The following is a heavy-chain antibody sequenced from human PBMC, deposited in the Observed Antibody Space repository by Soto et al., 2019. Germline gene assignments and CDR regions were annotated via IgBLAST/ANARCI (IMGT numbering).Heavy chain of an antibody. CDR3: ARAAGTHRSFDY. CDR1: GGSISSSNW. J-gene: IGHJ4*01. V-gene: IGHV4-4*02. D-gene: IGHD1-1*01. Sequence: QVQLQESGPGLVKPSGTLSLTCAVSGGSISSSNWWSWVRQPPGKGVEWIGEIYHSGSTNYNPSLKSRVTISGDKSKNQSSMKLSTVTAADTAVYYCARAAGTHRSFDYWGQGTPVTVSS. CDR2: IYHSGST.